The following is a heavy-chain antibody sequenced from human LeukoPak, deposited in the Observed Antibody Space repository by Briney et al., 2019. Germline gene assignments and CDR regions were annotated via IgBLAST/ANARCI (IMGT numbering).Heavy chain of an antibody. CDR3: ANRITMVRGVYGAFDI. Sequence: PGGSLRLSCAASGFTFSSYGMHWVRQAPGKGLEWVAVISYDGSNKYYADSVKGRFTISRDNSKNTLYLQMNSLRAEDTAVYYCANRITMVRGVYGAFDIWGQGTMVTVSS. V-gene: IGHV3-30*18. CDR1: GFTFSSYG. D-gene: IGHD3-10*01. J-gene: IGHJ3*02. CDR2: ISYDGSNK.